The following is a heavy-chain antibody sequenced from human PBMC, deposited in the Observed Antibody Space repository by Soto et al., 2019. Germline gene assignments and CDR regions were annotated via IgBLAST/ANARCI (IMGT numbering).Heavy chain of an antibody. Sequence: QVQLVESGGGVVQPGRSLRLSCAASGFTLSSYGMHWVRQAPGKGLEWVAVISYDGSYKYSADSVKGRVTISRDNSKNTLYLQMIRLSTEYTAVYYCAKEAPYSISWTPNFDYWGQGTLVTVSS. J-gene: IGHJ4*02. CDR2: ISYDGSYK. CDR3: AKEAPYSISWTPNFDY. CDR1: GFTLSSYG. D-gene: IGHD6-13*01. V-gene: IGHV3-30*18.